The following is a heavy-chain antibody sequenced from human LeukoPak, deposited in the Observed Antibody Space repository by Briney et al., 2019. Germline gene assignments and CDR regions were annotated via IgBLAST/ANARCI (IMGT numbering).Heavy chain of an antibody. CDR2: IYHSGST. CDR3: ARRGDLITMIVVGAFDI. Sequence: SETLSLTCAVSGGSISSSNWWSWVRPPPGKGLEWIGEIYHSGSTNYNPSLKSRVTISVDKSKNQFSLKLSSVTAADTAVYYCARRGDLITMIVVGAFDIWGQGTMVTVSS. V-gene: IGHV4-4*02. CDR1: GGSISSSNW. J-gene: IGHJ3*02. D-gene: IGHD3-22*01.